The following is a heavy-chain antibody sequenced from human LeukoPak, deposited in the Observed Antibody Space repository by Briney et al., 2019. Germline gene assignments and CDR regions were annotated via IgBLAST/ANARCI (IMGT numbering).Heavy chain of an antibody. D-gene: IGHD3-3*01. CDR2: MNPNSGNT. CDR1: GYTFTSYG. V-gene: IGHV1-8*02. J-gene: IGHJ4*02. Sequence: GASVKVSCKASGYTFTSYGISWVRQATGQGLEWMGWMNPNSGNTGYAQKFQGRVTMTRNTSIGTAYMELSSLRSEDTAVYYCARDPPIFGVVIGDDYWGQGTLVTVSS. CDR3: ARDPPIFGVVIGDDY.